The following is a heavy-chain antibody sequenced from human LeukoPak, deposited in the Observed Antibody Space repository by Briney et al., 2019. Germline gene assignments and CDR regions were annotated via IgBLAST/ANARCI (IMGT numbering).Heavy chain of an antibody. CDR2: FHPEDGET. CDR3: AKEGKVETRPYYYYYMDV. V-gene: IGHV1-24*01. D-gene: IGHD4-23*01. Sequence: ASVKVSCKVSGYTVTELSMHWVRQSPGKGLEWMGGFHPEDGETIYAQKFQGRVTMTEDTSTDTAYMELSSLRSEDTAVYYCAKEGKVETRPYYYYYMDVWGKGTTVTISS. J-gene: IGHJ6*03. CDR1: GYTVTELS.